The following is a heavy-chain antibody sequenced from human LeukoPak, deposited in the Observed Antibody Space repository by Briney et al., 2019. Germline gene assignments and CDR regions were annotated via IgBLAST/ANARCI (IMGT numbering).Heavy chain of an antibody. J-gene: IGHJ4*02. Sequence: SQTLSLTCAISGDSVSSNSVTWNWIRQSPSRGLEWLGRTYYRSKWYNDYAVSVKSRITINPDTSQNQFSLQLNSVTPEDTAVYYCTRAAAPFSSGRFDYWGQGTLVTVPS. CDR2: TYYRSKWYN. D-gene: IGHD6-19*01. V-gene: IGHV6-1*01. CDR1: GDSVSSNSVT. CDR3: TRAAAPFSSGRFDY.